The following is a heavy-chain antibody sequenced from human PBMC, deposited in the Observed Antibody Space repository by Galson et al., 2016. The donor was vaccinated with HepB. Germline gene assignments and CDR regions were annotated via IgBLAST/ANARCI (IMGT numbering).Heavy chain of an antibody. D-gene: IGHD2-15*01. J-gene: IGHJ4*02. CDR1: GGSVTNHQYC. V-gene: IGHV4-39*01. Sequence: SETLSLTCIVSGGSVTNHQYCWGWVRQAPGKGLEWIASFCYTGITYYNPSLRSRPTMDVDTSKFQLSLHLRSVAAADTAVYYCVDYCGGGTCPDYWGQGTLVTVSS. CDR2: FCYTGIT. CDR3: VDYCGGGTCPDY.